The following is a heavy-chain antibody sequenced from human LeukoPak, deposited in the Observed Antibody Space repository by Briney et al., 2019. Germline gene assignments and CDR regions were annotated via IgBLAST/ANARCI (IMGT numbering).Heavy chain of an antibody. CDR2: ISYSGST. J-gene: IGHJ3*02. D-gene: IGHD3-22*01. V-gene: IGHV4-59*11. CDR3: ARATQTYYYDSSGFRGIGAFDI. CDR1: GGSINNHI. Sequence: PSETLSLTCGVSGGSINNHIWSWIRQPPGKGLEWIGYISYSGSTNYNPSLKSRVTISVDTSKNQFSLKLSSVTAADTAVYYCARATQTYYYDSSGFRGIGAFDIWGQGTMVTVSS.